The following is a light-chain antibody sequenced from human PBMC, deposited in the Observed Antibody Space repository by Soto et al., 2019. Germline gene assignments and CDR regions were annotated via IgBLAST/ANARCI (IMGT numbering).Light chain of an antibody. CDR2: WAS. J-gene: IGKJ3*01. CDR1: QSVLYSSKNKNY. Sequence: DIVMTQSPESLAVSLGERATINCKSSQSVLYSSKNKNYLAWYQQKPGQPPNLLIYWASTRESGVPDGFSGSESGTHFTLTIGHLQAEDVAVYSCQQYYTTPFTLGPGTKLDIE. CDR3: QQYYTTPFT. V-gene: IGKV4-1*01.